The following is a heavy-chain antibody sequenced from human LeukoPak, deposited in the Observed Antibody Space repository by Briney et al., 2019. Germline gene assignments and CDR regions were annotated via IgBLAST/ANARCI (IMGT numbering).Heavy chain of an antibody. CDR1: GFTFSNYW. CDR3: ARARRYGAGSHNFDY. D-gene: IGHD3-10*01. J-gene: IGHJ4*02. CDR2: IKEDGSEK. V-gene: IGHV3-7*04. Sequence: PGGSLRLSCAASGFTFSNYWMSWVRQAPGKGLEWVANIKEDGSEKHYVDSVKGRFAISRDNAKNSLYLQMNSLRAEDTAVYYCARARRYGAGSHNFDYWGQGTLVTVSS.